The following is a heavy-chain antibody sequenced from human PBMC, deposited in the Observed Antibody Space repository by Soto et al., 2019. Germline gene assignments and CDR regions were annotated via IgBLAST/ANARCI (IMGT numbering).Heavy chain of an antibody. CDR3: AKDIGYCSGGSCYSYYYYGMDV. V-gene: IGHV3-9*01. Sequence: EVQLVESGGGLVQPGRSLRLSCAASGFIFDDYAMHWVRQAPGKGLEWVSGISWNSGSIGYADSVKGRFTISRDNAKNSLYLQMNSLRAEDTALYYCAKDIGYCSGGSCYSYYYYGMDVWGQGTTVTVSS. D-gene: IGHD2-15*01. J-gene: IGHJ6*02. CDR1: GFIFDDYA. CDR2: ISWNSGSI.